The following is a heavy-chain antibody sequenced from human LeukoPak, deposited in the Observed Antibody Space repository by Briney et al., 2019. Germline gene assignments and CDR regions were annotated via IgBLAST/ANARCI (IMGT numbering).Heavy chain of an antibody. Sequence: SSETLSLTCTVSGYSISSGYYWGWIRQPPGKGLEWIGSIYHSGSTYYNPSLKSRVTISVDTSKNQFSLKLSSVTAADTAVYYCARGSAGDYWGQGTLVTVSS. D-gene: IGHD7-27*01. CDR3: ARGSAGDY. CDR1: GYSISSGYY. J-gene: IGHJ4*02. CDR2: IYHSGST. V-gene: IGHV4-38-2*02.